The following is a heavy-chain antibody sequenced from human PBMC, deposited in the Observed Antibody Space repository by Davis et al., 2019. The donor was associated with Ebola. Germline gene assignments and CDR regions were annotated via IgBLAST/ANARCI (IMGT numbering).Heavy chain of an antibody. Sequence: GGSLRLSCAASGFTFSSYEMNWVRQAPGKGLEWVAFISYDGNNKYYADSVKGRFTISRDSSENTLYLQMNSLRTEDTAVYYCAKDSSGWLDYWGQGTLVTVSS. V-gene: IGHV3-30*18. D-gene: IGHD6-19*01. CDR3: AKDSSGWLDY. CDR1: GFTFSSYE. CDR2: ISYDGNNK. J-gene: IGHJ4*02.